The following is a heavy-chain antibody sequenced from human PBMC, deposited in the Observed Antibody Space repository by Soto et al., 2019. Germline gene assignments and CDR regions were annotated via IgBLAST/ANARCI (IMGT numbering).Heavy chain of an antibody. CDR3: ARVHVMVVAGSTFDY. V-gene: IGHV4-38-2*02. Sequence: SETVSLTCTVSGYSISSCSYWACVRQPPGKGPEWIASIYHGGTTFYNPSLKSRITISVDTSNNQFSLKLTSVTAADTAVYYCARVHVMVVAGSTFDYWGHGTLVTVSS. D-gene: IGHD6-19*01. CDR1: GYSISSCSY. CDR2: IYHGGTT. J-gene: IGHJ4*01.